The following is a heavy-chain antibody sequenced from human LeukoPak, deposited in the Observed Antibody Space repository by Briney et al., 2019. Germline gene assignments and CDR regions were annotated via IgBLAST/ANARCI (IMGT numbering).Heavy chain of an antibody. J-gene: IGHJ4*02. CDR1: GGSIRSYY. V-gene: IGHV4-59*08. D-gene: IGHD4-23*01. Sequence: SETLSLTCTVSGGSIRSYYWTWIRQPPGKGLEWIGYIYYSGSTNYNPSLKSRVTISVDTSKNQFSLKLSSVTAADTAVYYCARQGRGYGGNSDYWGQGTLVTVSS. CDR3: ARQGRGYGGNSDY. CDR2: IYYSGST.